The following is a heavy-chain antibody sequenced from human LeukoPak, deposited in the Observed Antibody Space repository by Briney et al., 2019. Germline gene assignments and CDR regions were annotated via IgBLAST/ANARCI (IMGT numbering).Heavy chain of an antibody. CDR3: ARPPLGVAGIVNL. D-gene: IGHD6-19*01. J-gene: IGHJ5*02. Sequence: PRGSLRLSCAASGFTLCSYWMHLGRQAAGKGLGWVSRIDSDGSSTSYADSVKGRVTISRDNAKNTLYLQMNSLRAEDTAVYYCARPPLGVAGIVNLWGQGTLVAVSS. CDR2: IDSDGSST. CDR1: GFTLCSYW. V-gene: IGHV3-74*01.